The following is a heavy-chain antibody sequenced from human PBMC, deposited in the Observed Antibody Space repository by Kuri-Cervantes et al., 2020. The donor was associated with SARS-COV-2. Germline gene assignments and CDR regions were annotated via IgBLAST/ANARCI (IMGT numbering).Heavy chain of an antibody. D-gene: IGHD1-1*01. J-gene: IGHJ4*02. CDR3: VRDGDHWNFDY. CDR1: GFTFSGHW. V-gene: IGHV3-74*01. Sequence: GGSLRLSCAASGFTFSGHWIHWVRQAPGKGLVWFSRINPDGSYTNNANSVKGRFTLSRDNAKNMLFLQMNSLRAEDTAVYYCVRDGDHWNFDYWGQGTLVTVSS. CDR2: INPDGSYT.